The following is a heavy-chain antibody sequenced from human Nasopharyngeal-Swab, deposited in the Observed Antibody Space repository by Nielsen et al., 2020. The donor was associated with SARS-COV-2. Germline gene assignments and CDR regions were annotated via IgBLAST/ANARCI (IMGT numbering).Heavy chain of an antibody. CDR1: GFTFSSYA. CDR2: ISGSGGST. CDR3: AKDDRRSQWLVDYYYGMDV. V-gene: IGHV3-23*01. J-gene: IGHJ6*02. Sequence: LSLTCAASGFTFSSYAMSWVRQAPGKGLEWVSAISGSGGSTYYADSVKGRFTISRDNSKNTLYLQMNSLRAEDTAVYYCAKDDRRSQWLVDYYYGMDVWGQGTTVTVPS. D-gene: IGHD6-19*01.